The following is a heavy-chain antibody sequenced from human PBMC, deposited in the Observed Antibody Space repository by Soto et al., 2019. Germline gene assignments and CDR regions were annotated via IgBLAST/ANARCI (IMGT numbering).Heavy chain of an antibody. D-gene: IGHD2-15*01. CDR2: ISDSGST. Sequence: EVQLLESGGGLVQPGGSRRLSCAASGFTFSSYAMSWVRQAPGKGLEWVSTISDSGSTYYADSVKGRFTISRDISKNTLYVQMSILRAEDTAVYYCAKGGEGYCSGTSCLYHMDAWGKGTTVTVSS. CDR3: AKGGEGYCSGTSCLYHMDA. J-gene: IGHJ6*03. CDR1: GFTFSSYA. V-gene: IGHV3-23*01.